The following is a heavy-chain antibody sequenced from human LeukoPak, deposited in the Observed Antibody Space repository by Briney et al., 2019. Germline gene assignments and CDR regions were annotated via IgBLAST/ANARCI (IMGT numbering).Heavy chain of an antibody. J-gene: IGHJ6*03. D-gene: IGHD1-26*01. Sequence: ASVKVSCKASGYTFTSYGISWVRQAPGQGLEWMGWISAYNGNTNYAQKLQGRVTMTTDTSTSTAYMELRRLRSDDTAVYYCARDQRVGASYYYYYYMDVWGKGTTVTVSS. CDR1: GYTFTSYG. CDR3: ARDQRVGASYYYYYYMDV. CDR2: ISAYNGNT. V-gene: IGHV1-18*01.